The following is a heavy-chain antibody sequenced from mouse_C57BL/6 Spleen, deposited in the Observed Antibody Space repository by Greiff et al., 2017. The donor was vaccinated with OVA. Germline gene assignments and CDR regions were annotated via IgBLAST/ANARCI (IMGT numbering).Heavy chain of an antibody. J-gene: IGHJ2*01. CDR3: TRGGTGTTFDY. V-gene: IGHV5-9-1*02. Sequence: EVQVVESGEGLVKPGGSLKLSCAASGFTFSSYAMSWVRQTPEKRLEWVAYISSGGDYIYYADTVKGRFTISRDNARNTLYLQMSSLKSEDTAMYYCTRGGTGTTFDYWGQGTTLTVSS. CDR2: ISSGGDYI. CDR1: GFTFSSYA. D-gene: IGHD4-1*01.